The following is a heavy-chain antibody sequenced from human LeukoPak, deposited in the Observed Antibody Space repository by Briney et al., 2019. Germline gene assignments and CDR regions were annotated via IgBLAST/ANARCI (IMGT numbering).Heavy chain of an antibody. CDR3: ARVPLYSSGWYAEIDY. J-gene: IGHJ4*02. D-gene: IGHD6-19*01. Sequence: GGSLRLSCAASGFTFSSYEMNWVRQAPGKGLEWVSYISSSGSAIYYADSVKGRFTISRDNAKNSLYLQMNSLRAEDTAVYYCARVPLYSSGWYAEIDYWGQGTLVTVSS. CDR1: GFTFSSYE. CDR2: ISSSGSAI. V-gene: IGHV3-48*03.